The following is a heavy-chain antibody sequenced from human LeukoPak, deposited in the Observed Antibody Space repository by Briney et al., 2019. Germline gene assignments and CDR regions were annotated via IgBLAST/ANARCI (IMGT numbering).Heavy chain of an antibody. CDR1: GYTFTGYY. CDR2: INPNSGGT. V-gene: IGHV1-2*06. J-gene: IGHJ4*02. D-gene: IGHD3-10*01. CDR3: ARGDTTSGSGFDY. Sequence: ASVKVSCKASGYTFTGYYMHWVRQAPGQGREWMGRINPNSGGTNYAQKFRGRVTMTRDTSISTAYMELSRLRSDDTAVYYCARGDTTSGSGFDYWGQGTLVTVSS.